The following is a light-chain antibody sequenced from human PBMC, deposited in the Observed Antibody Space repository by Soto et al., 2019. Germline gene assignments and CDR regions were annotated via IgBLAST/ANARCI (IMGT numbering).Light chain of an antibody. V-gene: IGKV3-11*01. CDR1: LSISRY. CDR3: QQRTNWPWT. J-gene: IGKJ1*01. Sequence: EIVLTQSPATLSLSPGERATLSCRASLSISRYLAWYQQKPGQAPRLLIYDASIRATGIPAGFSGSGSGTDFTLTISSLEPEDFAVYYCQQRTNWPWTFGQGTMVEIK. CDR2: DAS.